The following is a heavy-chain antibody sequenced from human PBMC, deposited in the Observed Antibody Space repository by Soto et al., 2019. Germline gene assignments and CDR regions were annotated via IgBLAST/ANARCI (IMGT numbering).Heavy chain of an antibody. V-gene: IGHV3-66*01. D-gene: IGHD6-19*01. J-gene: IGHJ3*02. CDR3: ARDFIAVAGLPGSDAFDI. CDR1: GFTVSSNY. CDR2: IYSGGST. Sequence: GGSLRLSCAASGFTVSSNYMSWVRQAPGKGLEWVSVIYSGGSTYYADSVKGRFTISRDNSKNTLYLQMNSLRAEDTAVYYCARDFIAVAGLPGSDAFDIWGQGTMVTVSS.